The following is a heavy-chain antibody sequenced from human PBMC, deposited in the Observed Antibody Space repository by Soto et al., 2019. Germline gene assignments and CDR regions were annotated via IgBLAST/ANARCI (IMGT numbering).Heavy chain of an antibody. CDR3: ARGLREYSSSFEDDDFDF. V-gene: IGHV4-59*01. J-gene: IGHJ3*01. Sequence: PSETLSLTCTVSGGSINTYYWSWIRQPPGKGLEWIGYIFYSGSTNYNPSLKSRVTISKDTSKNQFSLKLTSVTAADTAVYYCARGLREYSSSFEDDDFDFWGQGTMVTVSS. D-gene: IGHD6-6*01. CDR2: IFYSGST. CDR1: GGSINTYY.